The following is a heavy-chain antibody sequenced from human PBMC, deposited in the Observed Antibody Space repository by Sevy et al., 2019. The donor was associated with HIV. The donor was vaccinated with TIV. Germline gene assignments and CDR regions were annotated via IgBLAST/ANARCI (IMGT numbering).Heavy chain of an antibody. CDR2: LNGSGGRT. D-gene: IGHD1-26*01. J-gene: IGHJ3*02. CDR1: GFTFSSFA. Sequence: GGSLTLSCAASGFTFSSFAMSWVRHTPGKGLEWVSGLNGSGGRTYYPDSVKGRFTISRDNSKNTLYLQMNSLRAEDTAVYYCAKDTDSGSYLNDAFDIWGQGTMVTVSS. CDR3: AKDTDSGSYLNDAFDI. V-gene: IGHV3-23*01.